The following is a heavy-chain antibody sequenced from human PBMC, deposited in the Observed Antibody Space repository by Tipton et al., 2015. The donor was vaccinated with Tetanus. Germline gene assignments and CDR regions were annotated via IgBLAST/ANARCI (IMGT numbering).Heavy chain of an antibody. D-gene: IGHD3-22*01. V-gene: IGHV3-30*04. CDR2: ISYDGSDK. CDR3: AREGGVYDSSGYYLIFDY. J-gene: IGHJ4*02. CDR1: GFSFISYA. Sequence: SLRLSCTASGFSFISYAIHWVRQAPGKGLEWVAVISYDGSDKYYADSVTGRFTISRDNSKNTLYLQMNSLRAEDTAVYYCAREGGVYDSSGYYLIFDYWGQGTLVTVSS.